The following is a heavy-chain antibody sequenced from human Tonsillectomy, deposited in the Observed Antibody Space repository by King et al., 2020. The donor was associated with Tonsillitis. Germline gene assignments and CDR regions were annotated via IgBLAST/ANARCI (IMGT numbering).Heavy chain of an antibody. CDR1: GNTFTGYY. D-gene: IGHD6-13*01. J-gene: IGHJ2*01. CDR2: INPDNGGT. CDR3: ARSWGYSSSWYFDL. Sequence: QLVQSGAEVKKPGASVKVSCKASGNTFTGYYMHWVRQAPGQGLEWMGRINPDNGGTKYAQKFQGRVTMTRDTSISTAYMELSRLRSDDRVVYYCARSWGYSSSWYFDLWGRGTLVTVPS. V-gene: IGHV1-2*05.